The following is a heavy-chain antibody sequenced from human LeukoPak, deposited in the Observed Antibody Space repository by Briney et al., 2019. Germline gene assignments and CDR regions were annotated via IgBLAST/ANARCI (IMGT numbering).Heavy chain of an antibody. V-gene: IGHV4-4*02. CDR1: GGSISNSNW. D-gene: IGHD6-13*01. CDR2: IYQSGST. J-gene: IGHJ4*02. CDR3: ARHWGQQLVFDY. Sequence: PSGTLSLTCAVSGGSISNSNWWSWVRQPPGKGLEWNGEIYQSGSTNYNPSLKSRVTISVDKSKNQFSLKLSSVTAADTAVYYCARHWGQQLVFDYWGQGTLVTVSS.